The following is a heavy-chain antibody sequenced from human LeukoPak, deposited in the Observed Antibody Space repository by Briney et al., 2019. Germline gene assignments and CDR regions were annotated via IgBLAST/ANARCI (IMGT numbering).Heavy chain of an antibody. Sequence: PSETLSLTCAVSGYSIRSGYYWGWIRQPPGKGLECIGSIYHRGSTYYNPSLKSRVTISVDTSKNQFSLKLSSVTAADTAVYYCAGWFGELLSLFTYWGQGTLVTVSS. CDR3: AGWFGELLSLFTY. CDR2: IYHRGST. J-gene: IGHJ4*02. D-gene: IGHD3-10*01. CDR1: GYSIRSGYY. V-gene: IGHV4-38-2*01.